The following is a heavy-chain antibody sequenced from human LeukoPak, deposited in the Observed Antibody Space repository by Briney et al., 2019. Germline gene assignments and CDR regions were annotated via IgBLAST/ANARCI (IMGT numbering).Heavy chain of an antibody. CDR1: GFTFSNYA. J-gene: IGHJ4*02. CDR2: INGSGVIT. Sequence: GGSLRLSCAPSGFTFSNYAMNWVRQAPGKGLEWVSGINGSGVITYYSDSVKGRFTISRDNSKNSLYLQMKSLRAEDTAVYYCAKDSSQGGDYLGSWGQGTLVTVSS. CDR3: AKDSSQGGDYLGS. V-gene: IGHV3-23*01. D-gene: IGHD3-16*01.